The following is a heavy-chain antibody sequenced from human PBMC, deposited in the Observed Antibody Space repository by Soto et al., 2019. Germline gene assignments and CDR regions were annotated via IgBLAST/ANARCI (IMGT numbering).Heavy chain of an antibody. J-gene: IGHJ4*02. CDR1: GYTFNDYD. Sequence: QVQLMQSGAEVRKPGASVKVSCKASGYTFNDYDINWVRQATGQGLEWLGWMTPKSGYTGYAQKFQGGVTLTRDTSRGTAYMELSSLTSEDTAVYYCTRNLYNTGDFDHWGQGTLVTVSS. CDR2: MTPKSGYT. CDR3: TRNLYNTGDFDH. D-gene: IGHD1-20*01. V-gene: IGHV1-8*02.